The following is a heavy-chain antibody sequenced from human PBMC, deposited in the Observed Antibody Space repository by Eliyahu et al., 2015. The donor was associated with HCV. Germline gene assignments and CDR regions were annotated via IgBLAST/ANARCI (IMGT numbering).Heavy chain of an antibody. D-gene: IGHD1-1*01. CDR3: ATYRQTGNFFDY. CDR2: IGRTGDNI. V-gene: IGHV3-23*01. Sequence: EVQMLESGGGLVQPGGSLXLSCAASGFTFSSYAMIWVRQAPGQGLEWVSVIGRTGDNIHYADSVKGRFTISRENSKSTLYLQMNSLRAEDTAVYYCATYRQTGNFFDYWGQGTLVTVSS. J-gene: IGHJ4*02. CDR1: GFTFSSYA.